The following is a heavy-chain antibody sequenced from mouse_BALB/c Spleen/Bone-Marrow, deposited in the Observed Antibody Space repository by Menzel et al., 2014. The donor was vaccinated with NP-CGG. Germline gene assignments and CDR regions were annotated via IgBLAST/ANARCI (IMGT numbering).Heavy chain of an antibody. V-gene: IGHV5-17*02. CDR3: ARDQLGQFAY. CDR2: ISSGSSTI. Sequence: EVNLVESGGGLVQPGGSRKLSCAASGFTFSSFGMHWVRQAPEKGLEWVAYISSGSSTIYYADTVKGRFTISRDNPKNTLFLQMTSLRSEDTAMYYGARDQLGQFAYWGKRTLVTVSA. D-gene: IGHD4-1*02. J-gene: IGHJ3*01. CDR1: GFTFSSFG.